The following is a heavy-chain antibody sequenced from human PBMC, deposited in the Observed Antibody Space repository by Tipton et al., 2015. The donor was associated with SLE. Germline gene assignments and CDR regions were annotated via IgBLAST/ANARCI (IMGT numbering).Heavy chain of an antibody. D-gene: IGHD2-2*02. V-gene: IGHV4-38-2*02. CDR3: ARDGKPGIPYKYYAMDV. J-gene: IGHJ6*02. CDR1: GYSISSGSY. CDR2: PFHSGST. Sequence: TLSLTCAVSGYSISSGSYWGWIRQPPGKGLEWIGCPFHSGSTYYNPSLKSRLSISIDKSKNQFSLKLSSVIAADTAVYFCARDGKPGIPYKYYAMDVWGQGSTVTVSS.